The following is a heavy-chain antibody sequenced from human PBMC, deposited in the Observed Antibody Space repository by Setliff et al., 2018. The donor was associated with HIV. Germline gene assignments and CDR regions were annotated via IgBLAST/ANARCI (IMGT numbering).Heavy chain of an antibody. CDR3: TSFSSDYGMDV. V-gene: IGHV3-73*01. D-gene: IGHD6-25*01. J-gene: IGHJ6*02. CDR2: IRAQANNYAT. Sequence: PGGSLRLSCAASGFTFSASVMHRVRQASGKGLEWVGLIRAQANNYATTYTASVKGRFTISRDDSKNTAYLQMNSLKTEDTAVYFCTSFSSDYGMDVWGQGTTVTVSS. CDR1: GFTFSASV.